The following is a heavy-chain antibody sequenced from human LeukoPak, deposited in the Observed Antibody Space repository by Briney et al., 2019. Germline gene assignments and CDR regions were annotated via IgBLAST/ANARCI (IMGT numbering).Heavy chain of an antibody. CDR3: ARRGITYSTSFFDS. V-gene: IGHV4-39*01. D-gene: IGHD6-13*01. Sequence: SETLSLTCAVSGGPISGGKDFWGWIRQSPGKGLEWIGSIYYTGSTYYNPSLKSRVTISVDTSKSEFSLMVHSVTAADTAMYYCARRGITYSTSFFDSWGQGTLVTVAS. J-gene: IGHJ4*02. CDR1: GGPISGGKDF. CDR2: IYYTGST.